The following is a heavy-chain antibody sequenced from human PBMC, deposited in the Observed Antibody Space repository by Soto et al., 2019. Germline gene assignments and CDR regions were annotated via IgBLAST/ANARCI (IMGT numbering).Heavy chain of an antibody. Sequence: LXLSCAASGFTFSSYSMHWFRQAPGKGLEWVAVISYDGSNKYYADSVKGRFTISRDNSKNTLYLQMNSLRAEDTAVYYCARDRSLFYGMDVWGQGTTVTASS. D-gene: IGHD3-3*01. CDR3: ARDRSLFYGMDV. V-gene: IGHV3-30-3*01. J-gene: IGHJ6*02. CDR2: ISYDGSNK. CDR1: GFTFSSYS.